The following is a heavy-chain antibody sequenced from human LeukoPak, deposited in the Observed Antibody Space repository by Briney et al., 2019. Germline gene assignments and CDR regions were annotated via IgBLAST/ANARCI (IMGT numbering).Heavy chain of an antibody. Sequence: PGGSLRLSCAASGFTFSSYEMNWVRQAPGKGLEWVSYISSSGSTIYYADSVKGRFTISRDNAKNSLYLQMDSLRAEDTAVYYCARDFYYGSGNDYWGQGTLVTVSS. CDR1: GFTFSSYE. D-gene: IGHD3-10*01. J-gene: IGHJ4*02. CDR2: ISSSGSTI. CDR3: ARDFYYGSGNDY. V-gene: IGHV3-48*03.